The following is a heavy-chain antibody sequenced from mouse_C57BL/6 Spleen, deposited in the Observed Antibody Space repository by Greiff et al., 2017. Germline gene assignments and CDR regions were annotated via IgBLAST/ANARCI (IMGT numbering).Heavy chain of an antibody. D-gene: IGHD1-1*01. CDR1: GFTFSSYG. CDR3: ARHPTVVATEAMDY. Sequence: EVQVVESGGDLVKPGGSLKLSCAASGFTFSSYGMSWVRQTPDQRLEWVATISSAGSYTYYPDSVKGRFTISRDNAKNTLYLQMSSLESEDTAMYYCARHPTVVATEAMDYWGQGTSVTVSS. CDR2: ISSAGSYT. J-gene: IGHJ4*01. V-gene: IGHV5-6*01.